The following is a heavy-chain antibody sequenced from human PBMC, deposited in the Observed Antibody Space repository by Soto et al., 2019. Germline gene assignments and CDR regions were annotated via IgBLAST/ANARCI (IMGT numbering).Heavy chain of an antibody. Sequence: VQLVESGGGVVQPGRSLRLSCAASGFTFSDYAMHWVRQAPGKGLEWVAVVSHDGRNTHYADSVKGRFTISRDSSKNTVSLEMTSLRAEDTAVYYCATRGNDAYSSLFYWGQGTLVTVSS. V-gene: IGHV3-30*03. CDR1: GFTFSDYA. CDR2: VSHDGRNT. D-gene: IGHD3-16*01. CDR3: ATRGNDAYSSLFY. J-gene: IGHJ4*01.